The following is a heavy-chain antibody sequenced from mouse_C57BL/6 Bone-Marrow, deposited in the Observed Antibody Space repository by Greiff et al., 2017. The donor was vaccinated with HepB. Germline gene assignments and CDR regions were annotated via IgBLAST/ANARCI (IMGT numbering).Heavy chain of an antibody. D-gene: IGHD1-1*01. CDR2: INPGSGGT. Sequence: VKLQQSGAELVRPGTSVKVSCKASGYAFTNYLIEWVKQRPGQGLEWIGVINPGSGGTNYNEKFKGKATLTADKSSSTAYMQLSSLTSEDSAVYFCARSTVVATNNWYFDVWGTGTTVTVSS. CDR3: ARSTVVATNNWYFDV. J-gene: IGHJ1*03. V-gene: IGHV1-54*01. CDR1: GYAFTNYL.